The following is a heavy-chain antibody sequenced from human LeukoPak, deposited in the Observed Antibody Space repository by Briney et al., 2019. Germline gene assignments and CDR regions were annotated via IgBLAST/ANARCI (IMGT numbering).Heavy chain of an antibody. CDR2: IYYSGST. V-gene: IGHV4-39*07. D-gene: IGHD3-3*01. J-gene: IGHJ5*02. Sequence: SETLSLTCTVSGGSISSSRYYWGWIRQPPGKGLEWIGSIYYSGSTYYNPSLKSRVTISADTSKNQFSLKLSSVTAADTAVYYCARSSGVATGFDPWGQGTLVTISS. CDR3: ARSSGVATGFDP. CDR1: GGSISSSRYY.